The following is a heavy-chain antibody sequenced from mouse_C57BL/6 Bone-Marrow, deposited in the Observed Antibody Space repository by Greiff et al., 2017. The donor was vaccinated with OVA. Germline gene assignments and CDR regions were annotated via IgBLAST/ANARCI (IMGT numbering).Heavy chain of an antibody. J-gene: IGHJ2*01. CDR1: GYTFTDHT. D-gene: IGHD1-1*01. CDR3: AREEGYYGSSSYYFDY. V-gene: IGHV1-78*01. Sequence: VKLMESDAELVKPGASVKISCKVSGYTFTDHTIHWMKQRPEQGLEWIGYIYPRDGSTKYNEKFKGKATLTADKSSSTAYMQLNSLTSEDSAVYFCAREEGYYGSSSYYFDYWGQGTTLTVSS. CDR2: IYPRDGST.